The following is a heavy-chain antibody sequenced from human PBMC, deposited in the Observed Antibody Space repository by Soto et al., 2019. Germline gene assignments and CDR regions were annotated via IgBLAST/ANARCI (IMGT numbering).Heavy chain of an antibody. D-gene: IGHD6-19*01. Sequence: QVQLVESGGGVVQPGRSLRLSCAASGFTFSSYGMHWVRQAPGKGLEWVAVIWYDGSNKYYADSVKGRFTISRDNSKNTLYLQINSLRAEDTAVYYCARDRGSGWYFPSGYYGMDVWGQGTTVTVSS. CDR1: GFTFSSYG. CDR2: IWYDGSNK. CDR3: ARDRGSGWYFPSGYYGMDV. V-gene: IGHV3-33*01. J-gene: IGHJ6*02.